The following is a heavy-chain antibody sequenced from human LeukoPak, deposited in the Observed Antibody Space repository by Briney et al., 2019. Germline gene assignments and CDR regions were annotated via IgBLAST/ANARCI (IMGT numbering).Heavy chain of an antibody. Sequence: PGGSLRLSCAASGFSFSNHWMHWVRQVPGKGLVWVSHIRGDGSITNYVDSVKGRFAISRDNAKDTLYLQMNSLRAEDTAVYYCARGRDSVAGGILFDYWGQGTLVTVSS. CDR3: ARGRDSVAGGILFDY. V-gene: IGHV3-74*01. CDR2: IRGDGSIT. CDR1: GFSFSNHW. J-gene: IGHJ4*02. D-gene: IGHD6-19*01.